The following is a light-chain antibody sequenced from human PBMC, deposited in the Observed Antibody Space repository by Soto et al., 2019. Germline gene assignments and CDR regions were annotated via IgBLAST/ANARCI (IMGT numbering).Light chain of an antibody. CDR3: QSYDSSLSSWV. Sequence: QSVLTQPPSVSGAPGQRVTISCTGSSSNIGAGYDVHWYQQLPGTAPKLLIYDNNNRPSGVPDRFSGSKSGTSASLAITGLQVEDEADYYCQSYDSSLSSWVFGGGTKLTVL. V-gene: IGLV1-40*01. CDR1: SSNIGAGYD. CDR2: DNN. J-gene: IGLJ3*02.